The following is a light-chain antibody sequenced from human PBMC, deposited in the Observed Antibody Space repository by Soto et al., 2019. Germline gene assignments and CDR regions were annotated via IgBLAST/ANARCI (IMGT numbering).Light chain of an antibody. CDR2: QAS. CDR1: QSITPW. Sequence: DLQMTQSPSTLSASVGDRVTITCRASQSITPWLAWYQQKPGKVPKLLIYQASSLESGVPLRFSGSASGTEFTLTINSLQPDDFATYYCQHYNRYSATFGQGTKVEIK. V-gene: IGKV1-5*03. J-gene: IGKJ1*01. CDR3: QHYNRYSAT.